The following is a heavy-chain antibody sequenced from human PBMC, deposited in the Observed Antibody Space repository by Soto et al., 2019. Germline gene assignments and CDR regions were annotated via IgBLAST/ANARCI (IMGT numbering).Heavy chain of an antibody. CDR1: GFTFSSYG. V-gene: IGHV3-30*03. Sequence: QVQLVESGGGVVQPGRSLRLSCAASGFTFSSYGMHWVRQAPGKGLEWVAVISYDGSNKYYAHSVKGRFTISRDNSKNTLYLQMNSLRAQATAVYYCASSSGSYLDYWGQGTLVTVSS. CDR2: ISYDGSNK. D-gene: IGHD1-26*01. J-gene: IGHJ4*02. CDR3: ASSSGSYLDY.